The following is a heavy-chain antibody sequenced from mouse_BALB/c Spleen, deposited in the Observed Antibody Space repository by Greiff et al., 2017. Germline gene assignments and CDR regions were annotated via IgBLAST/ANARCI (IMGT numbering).Heavy chain of an antibody. Sequence: EVQVVESGAELVRSGASVKLSCTASGFNIKDYYMHWVKQRPEQGLEWIGWIDPENGDTEYAPKFQGKATMTADTSSNTAYLQLSSLTSEDTAVYYCNADVNDAMDYWGQGTSVTVSS. CDR3: NADVNDAMDY. CDR1: GFNIKDYY. J-gene: IGHJ4*01. V-gene: IGHV14-4*02. CDR2: IDPENGDT.